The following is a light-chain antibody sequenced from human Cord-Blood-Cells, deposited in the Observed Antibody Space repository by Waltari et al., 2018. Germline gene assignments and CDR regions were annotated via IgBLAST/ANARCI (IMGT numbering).Light chain of an antibody. CDR3: SSYAGSNNYV. CDR1: SSDVGGYNY. J-gene: IGLJ1*01. Sequence: QSALTQPPSASGSPGQSVTISCTGTSSDVGGYNYVSWYQQHPGKAPKLMIYEVSKRPAGVPDLFSGSKSGNTASLTVSGLQAEDEADYDCSSYAGSNNYVFGTGTKVTVL. CDR2: EVS. V-gene: IGLV2-8*01.